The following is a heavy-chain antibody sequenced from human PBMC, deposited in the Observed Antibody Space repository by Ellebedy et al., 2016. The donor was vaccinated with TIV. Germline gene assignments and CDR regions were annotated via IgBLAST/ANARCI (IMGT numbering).Heavy chain of an antibody. CDR1: GDSISRTF. CDR2: IYINGST. J-gene: IGHJ4*02. D-gene: IGHD1-14*01. CDR3: ATGLSYPGWDS. V-gene: IGHV4-59*03. Sequence: SETLSLTXEVSGDSISRTFWAWIRQPPGKGLEWIGHIYINGSTNFNPSLRSRATISRDTSKNQVFLRLSAVTPADTALYHCATGLSYPGWDSWGQGMRVTVSS.